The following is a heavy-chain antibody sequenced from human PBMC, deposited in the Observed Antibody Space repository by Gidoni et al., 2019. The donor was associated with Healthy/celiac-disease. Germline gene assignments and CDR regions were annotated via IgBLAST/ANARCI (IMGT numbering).Heavy chain of an antibody. Sequence: QVQLVQSGAEVKKPGASVKVSCKASGYTFTSYGISWVRQAPGQGLEWMGWISSYNGNTNYAQKLQGRVTMTTDTSTSTAYMELRSLRSDDAAVYYCARVASGTMVRGVIIRGWFDPWGQGTLVTVSS. CDR3: ARVASGTMVRGVIIRGWFDP. D-gene: IGHD3-10*01. CDR1: GYTFTSYG. V-gene: IGHV1-18*01. CDR2: ISSYNGNT. J-gene: IGHJ5*02.